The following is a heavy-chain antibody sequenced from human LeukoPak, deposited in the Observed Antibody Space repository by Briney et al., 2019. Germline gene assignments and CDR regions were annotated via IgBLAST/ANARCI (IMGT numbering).Heavy chain of an antibody. D-gene: IGHD6-19*01. CDR1: GGTFSSYA. CDR2: IIPIFGTA. Sequence: GASVKVSCKASGGTFSSYAISWVRQAPGQGLERMGGIIPIFGTANYAHKFQGRVTITADESTSTAYMELRSLRSDDTAVYYCARLYTSGWLDYWGQGTLVTVSS. CDR3: ARLYTSGWLDY. V-gene: IGHV1-69*13. J-gene: IGHJ4*02.